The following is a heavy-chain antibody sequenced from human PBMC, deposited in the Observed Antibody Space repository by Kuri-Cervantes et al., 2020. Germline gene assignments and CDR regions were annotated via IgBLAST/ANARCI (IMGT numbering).Heavy chain of an antibody. CDR1: GGSISSSSYY. D-gene: IGHD3-3*01. J-gene: IGHJ4*02. CDR2: ISNSGTP. V-gene: IGHV4-39*01. Sequence: SETLSLTCTVSGGSISSSSYYWGWIRPPPGKGLEWIGSISNSGTPYYNPSLNSRVTMSVDTSKQQFSLKLGSVTAVDTAVYYCARLAIRYYFDYWGQGTLVTVSS. CDR3: ARLAIRYYFDY.